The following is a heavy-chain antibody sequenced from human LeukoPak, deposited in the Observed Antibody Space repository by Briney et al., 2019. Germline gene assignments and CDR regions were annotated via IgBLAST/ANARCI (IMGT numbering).Heavy chain of an antibody. J-gene: IGHJ5*02. D-gene: IGHD6-25*01. V-gene: IGHV4-39*01. Sequence: SETLSLTCTVSGGSISSSSYYWGWIRQPPGKGLEWIGSIYYSGSTYYNPSLKSRVTISVDTSKNQFSLKLSSVTAADTAMYYCASNNSSYGSSEDWFDPWGQGTLVTVSS. CDR3: ASNNSSYGSSEDWFDP. CDR1: GGSISSSSYY. CDR2: IYYSGST.